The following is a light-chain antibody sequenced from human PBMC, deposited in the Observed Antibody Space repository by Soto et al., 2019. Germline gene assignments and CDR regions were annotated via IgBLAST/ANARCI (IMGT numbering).Light chain of an antibody. J-gene: IGKJ1*01. V-gene: IGKV1-39*01. CDR1: QSISSW. CDR3: QQSYSTPPT. CDR2: DAS. Sequence: TEMAPSVPTLSPPVGGTASSTSGASQSISSWLAWYQQNPGKAPKLLIYDASSLESGVPSRVSGSGSAADFTLPLSSLQPQEFATYYCQQSYSTPPTVGQGTKVDIK.